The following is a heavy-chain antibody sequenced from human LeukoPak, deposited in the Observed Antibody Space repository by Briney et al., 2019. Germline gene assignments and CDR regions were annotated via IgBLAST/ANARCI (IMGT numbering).Heavy chain of an antibody. D-gene: IGHD3-3*01. CDR3: AWEPRFLPYYYYYMDV. Sequence: ASVKVSCKASGYTFTCYDINWVRQATGQGLEWMGLMNPNSGNTGNAQKFQGRVTITRNTYISEADMELSGQRDGEGDVCFCAWEPRFLPYYYYYMDVWGKGTTVTVSS. J-gene: IGHJ6*03. CDR1: GYTFTCYD. V-gene: IGHV1-8*03. CDR2: MNPNSGNT.